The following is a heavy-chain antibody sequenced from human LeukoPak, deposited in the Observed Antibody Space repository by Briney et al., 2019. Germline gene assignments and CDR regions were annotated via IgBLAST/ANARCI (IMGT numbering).Heavy chain of an antibody. J-gene: IGHJ4*02. Sequence: SETLSLTCTVSGGSISSYYWSWIRQPAGKGLEWIGRIYTSGSTNYNPSLKSRVTISVDTSKNQFSLKLSSVTAADTAVYYCARDPGIAAAGYFDYWGQGTLVTVSS. D-gene: IGHD6-13*01. CDR1: GGSISSYY. V-gene: IGHV4-4*07. CDR2: IYTSGST. CDR3: ARDPGIAAAGYFDY.